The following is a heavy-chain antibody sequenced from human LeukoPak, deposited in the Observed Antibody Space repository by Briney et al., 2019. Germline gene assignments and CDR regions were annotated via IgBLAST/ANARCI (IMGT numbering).Heavy chain of an antibody. CDR3: AREARSGYYDSSGTYVY. V-gene: IGHV4-4*02. CDR1: GGSISSSNW. Sequence: SGTLSLTCAVSGGSISSSNWWSWVRQPPWKELEWIGEIYHSGSTNYNPSLKSRVTISVDKSKNQFSLKLSSVTAADTAVYYCAREARSGYYDSSGTYVYWGQGTLVTVSS. J-gene: IGHJ4*02. CDR2: IYHSGST. D-gene: IGHD3-22*01.